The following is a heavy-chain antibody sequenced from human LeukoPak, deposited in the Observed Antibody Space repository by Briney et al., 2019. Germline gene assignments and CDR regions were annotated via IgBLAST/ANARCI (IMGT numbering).Heavy chain of an antibody. CDR2: IYYSGST. CDR1: GGSLSSSSYY. V-gene: IGHV4-39*07. Sequence: SETLSLTCTVSGGSLSSSSYYWGWLRQPPGTGLEWIGSIYYSGSTYYNPSLKSRVTISVDTSKNQFSLKLSSVTAADTAVYYCARDPLSMVRGVIPYYFDYWGQGTLVTVSS. J-gene: IGHJ4*02. D-gene: IGHD3-10*01. CDR3: ARDPLSMVRGVIPYYFDY.